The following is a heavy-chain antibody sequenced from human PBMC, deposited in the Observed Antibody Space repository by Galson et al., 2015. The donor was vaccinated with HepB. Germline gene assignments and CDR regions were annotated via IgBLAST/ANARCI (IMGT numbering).Heavy chain of an antibody. CDR1: GFTFSSYS. D-gene: IGHD3-3*01. J-gene: IGHJ6*02. V-gene: IGHV3-48*01. Sequence: SLRLSCAASGFTFSSYSMNWVRQAPGKGLEWVSYISSSSSTIYYADSVKGRFTISRDNAKNSLYLQMNSLRAEDTAVYYCARDKKSGYYYDYYGMDVWGQGTTVTVSS. CDR3: ARDKKSGYYYDYYGMDV. CDR2: ISSSSSTI.